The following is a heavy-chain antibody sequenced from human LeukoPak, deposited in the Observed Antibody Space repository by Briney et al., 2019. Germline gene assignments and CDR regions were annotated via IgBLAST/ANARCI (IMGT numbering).Heavy chain of an antibody. D-gene: IGHD3-9*01. J-gene: IGHJ3*02. Sequence: GRSLRLSCAASGFTFSSYGMHWVRQAPGKGLEWVAVISYDGSNKYYADSVKGRFTISRDNAKNSLYLQMNSLRAEDTAVYYCARETARSGYFDWFDAFDIWGQGTMVTVSS. CDR3: ARETARSGYFDWFDAFDI. CDR1: GFTFSSYG. V-gene: IGHV3-30*03. CDR2: ISYDGSNK.